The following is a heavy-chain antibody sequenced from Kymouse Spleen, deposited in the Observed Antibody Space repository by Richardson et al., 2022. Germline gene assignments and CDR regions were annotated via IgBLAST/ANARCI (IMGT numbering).Heavy chain of an antibody. D-gene: IGHD1-7*01. CDR2: INHSGST. CDR3: ARGRTGTIFDY. J-gene: IGHJ4*02. CDR1: GGSFSGYY. Sequence: QVQLQQWGAGLLKPSETLSLTCAVYGGSFSGYYWSWIRQPPGKGLEWIGEINHSGSTNYNPSLKSRVTISVDTSKNQFSLKLSSVTAADTAVYYCARGRTGTIFDYWGQGTLVTVSS. V-gene: IGHV4-34*01.